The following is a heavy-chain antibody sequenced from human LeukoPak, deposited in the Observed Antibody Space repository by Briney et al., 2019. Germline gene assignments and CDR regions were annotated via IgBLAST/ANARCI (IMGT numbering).Heavy chain of an antibody. V-gene: IGHV3-30*03. CDR3: ALVVYYYGSGSYSPFDY. CDR1: GFIFSSYG. J-gene: IGHJ4*02. Sequence: GGSLRLSCAASGFIFSSYGMHWVRQAPGKGLEWVAVISYDGSNKYYADSVKGRFTISRDNSKNTLYLQMNSLRAEDTAVYYCALVVYYYGSGSYSPFDYWGQGTLVTVSS. D-gene: IGHD3-10*01. CDR2: ISYDGSNK.